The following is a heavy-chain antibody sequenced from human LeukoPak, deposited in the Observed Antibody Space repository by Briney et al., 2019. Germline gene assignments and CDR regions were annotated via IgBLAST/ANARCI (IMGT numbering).Heavy chain of an antibody. J-gene: IGHJ4*02. CDR2: INPNSGGT. CDR3: ARGLRLVLMVYAPLDY. Sequence: ASVKVSCKASGYTFTGYYMHWVRQAPGQGLEWMGWINPNSGGTNYAQKFQGRVTMTRDTSISTAYMELSRLRSDDTAVYYCARGLRLVLMVYAPLDYWGQGTLVTVSS. V-gene: IGHV1-2*02. D-gene: IGHD2-8*01. CDR1: GYTFTGYY.